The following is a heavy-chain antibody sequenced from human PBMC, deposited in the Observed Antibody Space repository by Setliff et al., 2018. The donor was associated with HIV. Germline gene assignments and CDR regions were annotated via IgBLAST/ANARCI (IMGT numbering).Heavy chain of an antibody. CDR2: VYYTGKT. Sequence: SETLSLTCSVSGVSIVTGGFYYSWIRQHPGKGLEWLGTVYYTGKTYYNPSLQSRLTMSADTSKNQLYLKMNSVTAADTALYFCARETRSGWYDLAYWGQGTLVTVSS. CDR3: ARETRSGWYDLAY. J-gene: IGHJ4*02. D-gene: IGHD6-19*01. CDR1: GVSIVTGGFY. V-gene: IGHV4-31*03.